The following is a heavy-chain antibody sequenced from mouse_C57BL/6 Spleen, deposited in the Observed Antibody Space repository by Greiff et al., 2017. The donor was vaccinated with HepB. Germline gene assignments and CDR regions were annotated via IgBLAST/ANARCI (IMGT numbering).Heavy chain of an antibody. J-gene: IGHJ3*01. D-gene: IGHD4-1*01. V-gene: IGHV1-81*01. Sequence: QVQLQQSGAELARPGASVKLSCKASGYTFTSYGISWVKQSTGQGLEWIGEIYPRSGNTYYNEKFKGKATLTADKSSSTAYMELRNLTSEDSAVYFCARPLTGGGAWFAYWGQGTLVTVSA. CDR3: ARPLTGGGAWFAY. CDR1: GYTFTSYG. CDR2: IYPRSGNT.